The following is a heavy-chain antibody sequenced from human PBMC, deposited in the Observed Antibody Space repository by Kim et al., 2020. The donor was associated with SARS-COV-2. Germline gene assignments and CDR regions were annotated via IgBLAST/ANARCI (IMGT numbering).Heavy chain of an antibody. V-gene: IGHV1-69*04. D-gene: IGHD6-6*01. CDR2: IIPILGIA. CDR3: ARETIPTMYSSSPWAGY. J-gene: IGHJ4*02. Sequence: SVKVSCKASGGTFSSYAISWVRQAPGQGLEWMGRIIPILGIANYAQKFQGRVTITADKSTSTAYMELSSLRSEDTAVYYCARETIPTMYSSSPWAGYWGQGTLVTVSS. CDR1: GGTFSSYA.